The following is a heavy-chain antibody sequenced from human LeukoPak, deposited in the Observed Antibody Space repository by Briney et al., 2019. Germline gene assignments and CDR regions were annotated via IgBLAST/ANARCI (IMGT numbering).Heavy chain of an antibody. CDR2: IYYSGST. CDR1: GGSISSSSYY. V-gene: IGHV4-39*01. D-gene: IGHD3-16*01. J-gene: IGHJ4*02. Sequence: KPSETLSLTCTVSGGSISSSSYYWGWVRQPPGKGLEWIGSIYYSGSTYYNPSLKSRVTVSVDTSKNQFFLNLSSVTAADTAVYYCSRTTGDSAIIAAHWGQGTLVTVSS. CDR3: SRTTGDSAIIAAH.